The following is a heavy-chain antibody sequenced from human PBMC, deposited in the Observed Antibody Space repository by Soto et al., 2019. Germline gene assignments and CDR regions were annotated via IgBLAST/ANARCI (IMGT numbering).Heavy chain of an antibody. CDR1: GGTLNNYA. D-gene: IGHD4-4*01. V-gene: IGHV1-69*01. CDR2: IITAFGPA. CDR3: ARVVMTTVPASYYYGMDV. Sequence: QVQLVQSGAEVKKPGSSLKVSCTASGGTLNNYAISWLRQAPGQGLEWMGGIITAFGPAIYAQKFQGRVTITADESTSTAYMELTSLRSEDTAVYYCARVVMTTVPASYYYGMDVWGQGTTVTVSS. J-gene: IGHJ6*02.